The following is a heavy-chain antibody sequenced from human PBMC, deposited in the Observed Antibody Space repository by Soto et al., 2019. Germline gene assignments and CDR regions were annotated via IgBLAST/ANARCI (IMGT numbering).Heavy chain of an antibody. Sequence: GGSLRLSCAASGFNFSDYVVHWVRQAPGRGLEWVAFISFDGSNEYYADFVKGRFTISRDNSKNMVYLQVNSLRADDTAVYFCAREGYYDSRGYPYGIDVWGQGTTVTVSS. J-gene: IGHJ6*02. D-gene: IGHD3-22*01. V-gene: IGHV3-30-3*01. CDR2: ISFDGSNE. CDR3: AREGYYDSRGYPYGIDV. CDR1: GFNFSDYV.